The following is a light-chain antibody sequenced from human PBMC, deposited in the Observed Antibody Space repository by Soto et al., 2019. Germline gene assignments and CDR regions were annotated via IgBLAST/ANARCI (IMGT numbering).Light chain of an antibody. V-gene: IGKV3-20*01. CDR2: SAS. CDR1: QSVSSSY. CDR3: QQYGSSPPLT. Sequence: LVVTQSPGALSLAAGYRATLSCRASQSVSSSYLAWYQQRPGQAPRLLIYSASSRATGIPARFSGSGSGTDFTLTISRLEPEDFAVYYCQQYGSSPPLTFGGGTKVDI. J-gene: IGKJ4*01.